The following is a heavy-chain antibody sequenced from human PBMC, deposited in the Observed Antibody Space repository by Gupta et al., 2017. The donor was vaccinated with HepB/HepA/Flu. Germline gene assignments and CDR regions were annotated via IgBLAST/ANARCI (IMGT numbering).Heavy chain of an antibody. V-gene: IGHV3-33*01. CDR1: GFTFSSYG. Sequence: QVQLVESGGGVVQPGRSLRLSCAASGFTFSSYGMHWVRRAPGKGLEWVAVIWYDGSNKYYADSVKGRFTISRDNSKNTLYLQMNSLRAEDTAVYYCARVFRHDYGDPNFDYWGQGTLVTVSS. CDR3: ARVFRHDYGDPNFDY. J-gene: IGHJ4*02. D-gene: IGHD4-17*01. CDR2: IWYDGSNK.